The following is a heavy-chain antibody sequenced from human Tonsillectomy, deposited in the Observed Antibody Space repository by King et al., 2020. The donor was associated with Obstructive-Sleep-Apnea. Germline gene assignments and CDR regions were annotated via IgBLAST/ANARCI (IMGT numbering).Heavy chain of an antibody. Sequence: VQLVESGAEVKKPGESLKLSCKGSGYNFTTYWIGWVRQMPGKSLEWMGIIYPGESDTTYSPSFQGQVTVSADKSISTVYLQWSSLKASDTAMYFCARQRYSYGYPYYFDYWGQGTLVTVSS. D-gene: IGHD5-18*01. CDR3: ARQRYSYGYPYYFDY. CDR2: IYPGESDT. CDR1: GYNFTTYW. V-gene: IGHV5-51*01. J-gene: IGHJ4*02.